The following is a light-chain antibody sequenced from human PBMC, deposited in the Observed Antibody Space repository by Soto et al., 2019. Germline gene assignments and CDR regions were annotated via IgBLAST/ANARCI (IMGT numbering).Light chain of an antibody. V-gene: IGKV3-20*01. J-gene: IGKJ5*01. CDR3: QQSYSTLFT. CDR1: QSVSNSY. CDR2: GAF. Sequence: TQSPGTLSLSPGERATLYCKASQSVSNSYLAWYQQKPGQAPRLLIYGAFSRATDAPDRFSGSGSGTDFTLTISSLQPEDFATYHCQQSYSTLFTFGQGTRLEIK.